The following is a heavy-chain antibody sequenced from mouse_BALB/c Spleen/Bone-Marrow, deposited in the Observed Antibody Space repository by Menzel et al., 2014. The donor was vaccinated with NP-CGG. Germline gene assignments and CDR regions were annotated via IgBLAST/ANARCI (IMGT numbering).Heavy chain of an antibody. V-gene: IGHV1-5*01. D-gene: IGHD3-1*01. Sequence: VQLKESGTVLARPGAAVKMSCKASGYTFSNYWMHWIKQRPGQGLEWIGTIRPGNSDTTYNQKFKGKAKLTAVTSTSTAYIELSSLTNEDSAVYYCTTLARNNFDYWGQGATRTVSS. CDR2: IRPGNSDT. CDR3: TTLARNNFDY. CDR1: GYTFSNYW. J-gene: IGHJ2*01.